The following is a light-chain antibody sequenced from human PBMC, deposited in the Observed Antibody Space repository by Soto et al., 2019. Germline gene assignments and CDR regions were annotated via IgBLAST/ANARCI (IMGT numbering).Light chain of an antibody. J-gene: IGLJ1*01. CDR3: SSYTSSSTFYV. CDR1: SSDVGGYNY. V-gene: IGLV2-14*01. Sequence: QSVLTQPASVSGSPGQSITISCTGTSSDVGGYNYVSWYQQHPGEAPKLMIYDVSNRPSGVSNRFSDSKSGSTASLTISGLQAEDEADYYCSSYTSSSTFYVFGTGTKVTVL. CDR2: DVS.